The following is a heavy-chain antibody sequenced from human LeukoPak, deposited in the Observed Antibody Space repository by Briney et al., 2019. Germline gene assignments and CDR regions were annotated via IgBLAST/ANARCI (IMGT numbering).Heavy chain of an antibody. D-gene: IGHD2-15*01. V-gene: IGHV3-66*01. Sequence: GGSLRLSCAASGFTVSTNYMSWVRQAPGKGPEWISIIYRSGDTYYADSVKGRFTISRDNSKNTLYLQMNRLRVEDTAVYCCARDKRYCSSGRCWGVQFGPWGQGTLVTVSS. CDR1: GFTVSTNY. CDR2: IYRSGDT. J-gene: IGHJ5*02. CDR3: ARDKRYCSSGRCWGVQFGP.